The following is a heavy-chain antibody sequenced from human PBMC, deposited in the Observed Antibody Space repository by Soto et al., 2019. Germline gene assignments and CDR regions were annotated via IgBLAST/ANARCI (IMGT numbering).Heavy chain of an antibody. CDR2: ISYTGTT. Sequence: PSETLSLTCTVSGSSISDEYHWTWIRQSPAKGLEWIGYISYTGTTYYNPSLKSRVTISGDTSKNQFSLRMASVTAADTDVYYCGGRATVTTTRRFFGSWGQGSLVAVCS. CDR1: GSSISDEYH. J-gene: IGHJ4*02. V-gene: IGHV4-30-4*01. D-gene: IGHD4-17*01. CDR3: GGRATVTTTRRFFGS.